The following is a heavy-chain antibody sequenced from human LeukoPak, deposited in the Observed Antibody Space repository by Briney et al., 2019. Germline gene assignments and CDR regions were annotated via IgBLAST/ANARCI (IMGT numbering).Heavy chain of an antibody. CDR1: GGSFSGYY. V-gene: IGHV4-34*01. D-gene: IGHD3-22*01. J-gene: IGHJ6*03. Sequence: SETLSLTCAVYGGSFSGYYWSWIRQPPGKGLEWIGEINHSGSTNYNPSLKSRVTISVDTSKNQFSLKLSSVTAADTAVYYCARLTRSYYDSSGYYRPMTYYMDVWGKGTTVTISS. CDR2: INHSGST. CDR3: ARLTRSYYDSSGYYRPMTYYMDV.